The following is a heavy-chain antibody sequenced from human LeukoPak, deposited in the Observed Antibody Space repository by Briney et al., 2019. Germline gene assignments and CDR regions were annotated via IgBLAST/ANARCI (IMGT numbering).Heavy chain of an antibody. D-gene: IGHD3-9*01. CDR1: GFTFSSYA. CDR3: AKVLRSYYDILTGYPLPYFDY. J-gene: IGHJ4*02. CDR2: ISGSGGST. Sequence: PGGSLRLSCAASGFTFSSYAMSWVRQAPGKGLEWVSAISGSGGSTYYADSVKGRFTISRDNSKNTLYLQMNSLRAEDTAVYYCAKVLRSYYDILTGYPLPYFDYWGRGTLVTVSS. V-gene: IGHV3-23*01.